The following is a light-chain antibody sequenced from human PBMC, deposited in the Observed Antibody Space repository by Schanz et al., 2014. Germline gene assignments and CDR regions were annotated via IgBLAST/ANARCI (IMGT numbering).Light chain of an antibody. CDR3: CSYAGSGTNV. CDR1: SSDIGNYDY. V-gene: IGLV2-23*01. J-gene: IGLJ1*01. Sequence: QSALTQPASVSGSPGQSITISCTGTSSDIGNYDYVSWYRQHPGKAPKLMIYEGSKRPSGVSNRFSGSKSGNTASLTISGLQADDEADYYCCSYAGSGTNVFGTGTKLTVL. CDR2: EGS.